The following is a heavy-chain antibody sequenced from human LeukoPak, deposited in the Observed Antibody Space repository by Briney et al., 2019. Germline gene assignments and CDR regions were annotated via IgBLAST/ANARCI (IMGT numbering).Heavy chain of an antibody. Sequence: ASVKVSCKASGYTFTGYYMHWVRQAPGQGLEWMGWINPNSGGTNYAQKFQGRVTMTRDTSISTAYMELSRLRSDDTAVYYCPRGDCSSTSCPQPIRRIAFDIWGQGTMVTVSS. V-gene: IGHV1-2*02. CDR2: INPNSGGT. J-gene: IGHJ3*02. CDR1: GYTFTGYY. CDR3: PRGDCSSTSCPQPIRRIAFDI. D-gene: IGHD2-2*01.